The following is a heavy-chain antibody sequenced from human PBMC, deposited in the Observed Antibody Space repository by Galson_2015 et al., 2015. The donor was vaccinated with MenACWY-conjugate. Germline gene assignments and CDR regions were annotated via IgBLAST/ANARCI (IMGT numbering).Heavy chain of an antibody. Sequence: SLRLSCAASGFTFSDSWMGWVRQAPGKGLEWVAYIRSGGCGKYYVDSVKGRFTISRDNAKNSLYLQMDSLRAEDTAVYVCPRAKDQCLYKTFDFWGQGTLVTVSS. J-gene: IGHJ3*01. CDR1: GFTFSDSW. D-gene: IGHD1-1*01. CDR2: IRSGGCGK. V-gene: IGHV3-7*01. CDR3: PRAKDQCLYKTFDF.